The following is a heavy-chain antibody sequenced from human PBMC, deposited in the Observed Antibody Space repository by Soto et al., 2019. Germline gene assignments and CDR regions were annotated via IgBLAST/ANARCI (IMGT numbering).Heavy chain of an antibody. D-gene: IGHD2-15*01. V-gene: IGHV4-34*01. CDR3: ARGILYCSGGSCPPFYYYYYMDV. J-gene: IGHJ6*03. CDR1: GGSFSGYY. Sequence: SETLSLTCAVYGGSFSGYYWSWIRQPPGKGLEWIGEINHSGSTNYNPSLKSRVTISVDTSKNQFSLKLSSVTAADTAVYYCARGILYCSGGSCPPFYYYYYMDVWGKGTTVTVSS. CDR2: INHSGST.